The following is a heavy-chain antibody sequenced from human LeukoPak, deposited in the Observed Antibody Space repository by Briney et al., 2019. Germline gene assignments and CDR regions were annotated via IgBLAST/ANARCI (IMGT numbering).Heavy chain of an antibody. CDR1: GFTVSSNY. CDR2: IYISGST. V-gene: IGHV3-53*01. Sequence: GGSLRLSCAASGFTVSSNYMSWVRQAPGKGLEWVSVIYISGSTYYADSVKGRFTISRDNSKNTLYLQMNSLRAEDTAVYYCARGDGYNFWDYWGQGALVTVSS. CDR3: ARGDGYNFWDY. D-gene: IGHD5-24*01. J-gene: IGHJ4*02.